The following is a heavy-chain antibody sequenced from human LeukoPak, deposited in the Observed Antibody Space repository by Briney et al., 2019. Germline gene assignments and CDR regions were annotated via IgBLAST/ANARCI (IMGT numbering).Heavy chain of an antibody. CDR3: ASGKGSNLGY. J-gene: IGHJ4*02. V-gene: IGHV4-34*01. Sequence: SETLSLTCAVYGGSFSGYYWSWIRQPPGKGLEWIGEINHSGSTNYNPSLKSRVTISVDTSKNQFSLKLSSVTAADTSVYYCASGKGSNLGYWGQGTLVTVSA. D-gene: IGHD3-10*01. CDR2: INHSGST. CDR1: GGSFSGYY.